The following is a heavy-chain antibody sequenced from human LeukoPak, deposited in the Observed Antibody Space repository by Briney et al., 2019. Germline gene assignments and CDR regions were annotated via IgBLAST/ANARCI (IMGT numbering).Heavy chain of an antibody. J-gene: IGHJ4*02. V-gene: IGHV3-11*01. CDR3: AKDWGRWSSSFYYFDY. Sequence: PGGSLRLSCAASGFTFSDYYMSWIRQAPGKGLEWVSYISSSGSTIYYADSVKGRFTISRDNAKNSLYLQMNSLRAEDTALYYCAKDWGRWSSSFYYFDYWGQGTLVTVSS. CDR1: GFTFSDYY. D-gene: IGHD6-6*01. CDR2: ISSSGSTI.